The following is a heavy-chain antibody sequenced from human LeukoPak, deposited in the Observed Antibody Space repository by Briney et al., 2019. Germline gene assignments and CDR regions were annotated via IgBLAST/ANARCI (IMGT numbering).Heavy chain of an antibody. CDR3: ARLGDVEDGYFQH. Sequence: RSSETLSLTCTVSGGSISSYYWSWIRQPPGKGLEWIGYIYYSGSTNYNPSLKSRVTISVDTSKNQFSLKLSSVTAADAAVYYCARLGDVEDGYFQHWGQGTLVTVSS. V-gene: IGHV4-59*08. D-gene: IGHD3-10*01. CDR1: GGSISSYY. J-gene: IGHJ1*01. CDR2: IYYSGST.